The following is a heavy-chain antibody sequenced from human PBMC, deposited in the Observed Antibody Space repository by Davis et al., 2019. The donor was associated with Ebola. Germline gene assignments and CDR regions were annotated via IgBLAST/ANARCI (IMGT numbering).Heavy chain of an antibody. J-gene: IGHJ4*02. D-gene: IGHD6-19*01. CDR1: GGSFSGYY. CDR3: ARTTRGTRGSGWFPDY. V-gene: IGHV4-34*01. CDR2: INPNGIT. Sequence: MPSETLSLTCAVYGGSFSGYYWSWIRQPPGKGLEWIGEINPNGITNYNPSLKSRVTISVDTSKNQFSLKLSSVTAADTAVYYCARTTRGTRGSGWFPDYWGQGSLITVSS.